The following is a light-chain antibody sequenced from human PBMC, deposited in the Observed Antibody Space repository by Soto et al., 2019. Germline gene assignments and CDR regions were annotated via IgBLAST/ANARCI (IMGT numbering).Light chain of an antibody. CDR1: SSDVGGYNY. CDR3: SSYAGSNTDYV. J-gene: IGLJ1*01. Sequence: QSVLTQHPSASGSPGQSVTISCTGTSSDVGGYNYVSWYQQHPGKVPKLMIYEVSRRPSGVPDRFSGSKSGNTASLTVSGLQAEDEADYYCSSYAGSNTDYVFGTGTKFTVL. V-gene: IGLV2-8*01. CDR2: EVS.